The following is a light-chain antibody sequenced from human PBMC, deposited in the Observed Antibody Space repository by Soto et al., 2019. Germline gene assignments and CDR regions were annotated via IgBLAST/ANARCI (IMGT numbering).Light chain of an antibody. CDR2: GAS. CDR3: QQYNKWPPIT. CDR1: QSVSSSY. V-gene: IGKV3-20*01. J-gene: IGKJ5*01. Sequence: EIVLTQSPGTLSLSPWERATLSCRASQSVSSSYLAWYQQKPGQAPRLLIYGASSRATGIPDRFSGSGSGTDFTLTISRLEPEDFAVYYCQQYNKWPPITFGQGTRLEIK.